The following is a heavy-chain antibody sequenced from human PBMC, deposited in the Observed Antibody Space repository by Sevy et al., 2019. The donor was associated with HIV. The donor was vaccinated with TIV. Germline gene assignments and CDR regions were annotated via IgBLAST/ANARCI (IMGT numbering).Heavy chain of an antibody. CDR2: IIPIFGTA. CDR1: GGTFSSYA. CDR3: ARGASNYYIDV. J-gene: IGHJ6*03. Sequence: ASVKVCCKASGGTFSSYAISWVRQAPGQGLEWMGGIIPIFGTANYAQKFQGRVTITADKSTSTAYMELSSLRSEDTAVYYCARGASNYYIDVWGKGTTVTVSS. D-gene: IGHD4-4*01. V-gene: IGHV1-69*06.